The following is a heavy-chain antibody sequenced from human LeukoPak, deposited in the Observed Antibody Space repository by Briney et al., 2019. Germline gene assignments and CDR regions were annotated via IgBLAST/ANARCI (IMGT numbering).Heavy chain of an antibody. D-gene: IGHD3-22*01. V-gene: IGHV4-59*01. Sequence: SETLSLTCTVSGGSTSGYYWSWIRQPPGKGLEWIGYIYYSGSTKYNPSLKSRVTISLDTSKYQFSPKLSSVTAADTALYYCARSRQNYYESSGYYFDYWGQGTVVTVSS. CDR3: ARSRQNYYESSGYYFDY. J-gene: IGHJ4*02. CDR2: IYYSGST. CDR1: GGSTSGYY.